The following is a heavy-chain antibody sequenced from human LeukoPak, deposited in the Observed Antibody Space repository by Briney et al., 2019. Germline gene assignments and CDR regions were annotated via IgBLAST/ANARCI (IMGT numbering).Heavy chain of an antibody. Sequence: ASVKVSCKASVYTFTSYYMHWVRQAPGQGLEWMGIINPSGGSTIYAQKFQGRVTMTEDTSTDTAYMELSSLRSEDTAVYYCATEPPGTGAFDIWGQGTMVTVSS. J-gene: IGHJ3*02. CDR2: INPSGGST. V-gene: IGHV1-46*01. CDR1: VYTFTSYY. D-gene: IGHD3-10*01. CDR3: ATEPPGTGAFDI.